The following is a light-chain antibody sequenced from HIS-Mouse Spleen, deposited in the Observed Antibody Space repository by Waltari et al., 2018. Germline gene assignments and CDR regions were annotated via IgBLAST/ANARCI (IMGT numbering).Light chain of an antibody. J-gene: IGKJ1*01. CDR3: QQYNNWWT. Sequence: EIVITQSPATLSVSPGERATLSCRASQSVSSNLAWYQQKPGQAPRLLSYGASTRATGIPARFSCSGSRTEFTLTISSMQSEDFAVYYCQQYNNWWTFGQGTKVEIK. V-gene: IGKV3-15*01. CDR2: GAS. CDR1: QSVSSN.